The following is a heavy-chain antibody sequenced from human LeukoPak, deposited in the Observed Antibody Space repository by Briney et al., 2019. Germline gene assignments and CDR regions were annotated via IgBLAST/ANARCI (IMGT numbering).Heavy chain of an antibody. D-gene: IGHD6-19*01. CDR2: IIPILGIA. CDR3: ARVRYSSGWYLGYFDY. V-gene: IGHV1-69*04. CDR1: GYTFTSYA. Sequence: SVKVSCKASGYTFTSYAISWVRQAPGQGLEWMGRIIPILGIANYAQKFQGRVTIAADKSTSTAYMELSSLRSEDTAVYYCARVRYSSGWYLGYFDYWGQGTLVTVSS. J-gene: IGHJ4*02.